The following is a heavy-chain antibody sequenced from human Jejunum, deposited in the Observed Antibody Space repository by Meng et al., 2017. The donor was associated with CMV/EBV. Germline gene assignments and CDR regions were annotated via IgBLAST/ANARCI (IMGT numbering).Heavy chain of an antibody. CDR3: ARDSDGSGHYCRFDY. J-gene: IGHJ4*02. CDR2: LWYDGSRK. V-gene: IGHV3-33*01. Sequence: SGFPLSSYGIHVSRQFPGKGREWVAGLWYDGSRKYFADSVQGRISISRDDSKNTVYLQMNSLRAEDTAVYYCARDSDGSGHYCRFDYWGQGTLVTVSS. D-gene: IGHD3-22*01. CDR1: GFPLSSYG.